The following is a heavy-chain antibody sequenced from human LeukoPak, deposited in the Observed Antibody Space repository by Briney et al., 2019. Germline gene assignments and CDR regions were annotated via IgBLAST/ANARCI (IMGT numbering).Heavy chain of an antibody. V-gene: IGHV1-18*01. CDR2: ISAYNGNT. D-gene: IGHD2-15*01. CDR1: GYTFTSYG. J-gene: IGHJ4*02. CDR3: SRPMLGYCSGGSCYHFDY. Sequence: GASVKVSCEASGYTFTSYGISWVRQAPGQGLEWMGWISAYNGNTNYAQNLQGRVTLTTDTSTSTAYMELRSLRSDDTAVYYCSRPMLGYCSGGSCYHFDYWGQGTLVTVSS.